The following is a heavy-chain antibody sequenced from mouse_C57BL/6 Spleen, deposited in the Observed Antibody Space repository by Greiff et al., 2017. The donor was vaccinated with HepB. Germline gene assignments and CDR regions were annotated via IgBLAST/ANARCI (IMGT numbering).Heavy chain of an antibody. D-gene: IGHD1-1*01. V-gene: IGHV1-15*01. J-gene: IGHJ2*01. CDR2: IDPETGGT. CDR1: GYTFTDYE. CDR3: TIHYYGSSYHY. Sequence: VQLQQSGAELVRPGASVTLSCKASGYTFTDYEMHWVKQTPVHGLEWIGAIDPETGGTAYNQKFKGKAILTADKSSSTAYMELRSLTSEDSAVYYCTIHYYGSSYHYWGQGTTLTVSS.